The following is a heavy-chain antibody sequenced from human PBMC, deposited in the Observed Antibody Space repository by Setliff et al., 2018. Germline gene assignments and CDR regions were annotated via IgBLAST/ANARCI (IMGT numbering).Heavy chain of an antibody. CDR1: GFTFSTYA. D-gene: IGHD3-16*01. J-gene: IGHJ6*03. CDR2: ISGSGRST. V-gene: IGHV3-23*01. Sequence: PGGSLRLSCAASGFTFSTYAMSWVRQGPGKGLEWVSSISGSGRSTYYEATVKGRFTVARDNAKNSLYLQMNSLRTEDTAVYYCAKGGHVDYYMDVWGKGTTVTVSS. CDR3: AKGGHVDYYMDV.